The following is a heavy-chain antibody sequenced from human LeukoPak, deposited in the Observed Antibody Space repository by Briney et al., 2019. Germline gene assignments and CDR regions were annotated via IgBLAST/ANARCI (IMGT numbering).Heavy chain of an antibody. J-gene: IGHJ4*02. CDR3: ARGPMYSASYNY. Sequence: ASVKVSCKASGYTFTNYYMHWVRQAPGQGLEWMGIINPSGDSTTYAHQFQGRVTMTTDTSTNTVYMELSSLRSDDTAVYYCARGPMYSASYNYWGQGTLVTVSS. D-gene: IGHD1-26*01. V-gene: IGHV1-46*01. CDR1: GYTFTNYY. CDR2: INPSGDST.